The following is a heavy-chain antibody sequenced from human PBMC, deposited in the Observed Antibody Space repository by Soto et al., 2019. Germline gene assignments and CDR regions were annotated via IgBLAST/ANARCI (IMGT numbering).Heavy chain of an antibody. CDR1: GGSISGSYYY. CDR3: ATSQKGYNWNYFDH. J-gene: IGHJ4*02. V-gene: IGHV4-39*01. CDR2: VFYTGFT. Sequence: PSETLSLPCAVPGGSISGSYYYWAWLRQSPGKGPEWVGSVFYTGFTSYNPSLESRVSVSVDTSKSQFSLKLSAVTAADTAVYYCATSQKGYNWNYFDHWGQGALVTVSS. D-gene: IGHD1-20*01.